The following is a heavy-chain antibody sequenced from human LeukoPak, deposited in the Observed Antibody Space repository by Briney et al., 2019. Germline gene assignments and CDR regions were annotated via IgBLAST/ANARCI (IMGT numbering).Heavy chain of an antibody. CDR3: AKDQDIAVAVPDAFDI. CDR2: ISGSGGST. V-gene: IGHV3-23*01. J-gene: IGHJ3*02. Sequence: PGGSLRLSCAASGFTFSSYAMSWVRQAPGKGLEWVSAISGSGGSTYYADSVKGRFTISRDNSKNTLYLQMNSLRAEDTAVYYCAKDQDIAVAVPDAFDIWGQGTMVTVSS. CDR1: GFTFSSYA. D-gene: IGHD6-19*01.